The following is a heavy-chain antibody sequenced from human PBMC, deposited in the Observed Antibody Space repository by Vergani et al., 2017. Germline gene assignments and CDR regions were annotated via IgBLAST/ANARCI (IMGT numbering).Heavy chain of an antibody. V-gene: IGHV4-34*01. CDR2: INHSGST. J-gene: IGHJ6*03. D-gene: IGHD1-26*01. CDR1: GGSFSGYY. CDR3: ARSLGKWERYDYYYYMDV. Sequence: QVQLQQWGAGLLKPSETLSLTCAVYGGSFSGYYRSWIRQPPVKGLEWIGEINHSGSTNYNPSLKSRVIISVDTSKNQFSLKLNSVTAADTAVYYCARSLGKWERYDYYYYMDVWGKGTTVTVSS.